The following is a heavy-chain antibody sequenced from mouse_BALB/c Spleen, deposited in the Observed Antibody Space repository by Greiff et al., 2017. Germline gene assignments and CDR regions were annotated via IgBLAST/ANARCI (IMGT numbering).Heavy chain of an antibody. CDR1: GFNIKDTY. CDR3: AHYGSSSGFDY. CDR2: IDPANGNT. J-gene: IGHJ2*01. D-gene: IGHD1-1*01. V-gene: IGHV14-3*02. Sequence: EVQLQQSGAELVKPGASVKLSCTASGFNIKDTYMHWVKQRPEQGLEWIGRIDPANGNTKYDPKFQGKATITADTSSNTAYLQLSSLTSEDTAVYYCAHYGSSSGFDYWGQGTTLTVSS.